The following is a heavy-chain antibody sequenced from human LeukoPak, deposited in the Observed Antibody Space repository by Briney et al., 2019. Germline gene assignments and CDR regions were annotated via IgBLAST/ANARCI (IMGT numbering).Heavy chain of an antibody. CDR3: ARGGYYDSSGYYHLGY. J-gene: IGHJ4*02. D-gene: IGHD3-22*01. CDR1: GGSISSGGYY. V-gene: IGHV4-31*03. Sequence: SETLSLTCTVSGGSISSGGYYWSWIRQHPGKGLEWIGYIDDSGSTYYNPSLTSRVTISVDTSKNQFSLKLGSVTAAATAVYYCARGGYYDSSGYYHLGYWGQGTLVTVSS. CDR2: IDDSGST.